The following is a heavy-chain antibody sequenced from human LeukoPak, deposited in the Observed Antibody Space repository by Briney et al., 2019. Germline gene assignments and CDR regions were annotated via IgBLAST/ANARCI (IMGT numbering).Heavy chain of an antibody. Sequence: PSETLSLTCTVSGGSISSYYWSWIRQSPGKGLEWIGYIYSTGSTSYNPSLKSRVTISVDTSKNQFSLNLTSVTAADTAVYYCARRFYYDGHHDSWGQGTLVTVSS. CDR2: IYSTGST. CDR3: ARRFYYDGHHDS. CDR1: GGSISSYY. J-gene: IGHJ4*02. D-gene: IGHD3-22*01. V-gene: IGHV4-59*08.